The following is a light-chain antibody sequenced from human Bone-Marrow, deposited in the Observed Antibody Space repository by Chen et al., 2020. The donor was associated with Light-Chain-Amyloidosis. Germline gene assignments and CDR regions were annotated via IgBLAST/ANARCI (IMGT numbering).Light chain of an antibody. CDR3: QQYNNWPRT. Sequence: MVMTPSPATLSVSPGDRATLSCRASQSISGSLAWYQQKPGQAPRPLIYAASTRATGVPARRSGSGSGTEFTLTISSLQSEDFAGYYCQQYNNWPRTFGQGTKVEIK. J-gene: IGKJ1*01. CDR1: QSISGS. V-gene: IGKV3-15*01. CDR2: AAS.